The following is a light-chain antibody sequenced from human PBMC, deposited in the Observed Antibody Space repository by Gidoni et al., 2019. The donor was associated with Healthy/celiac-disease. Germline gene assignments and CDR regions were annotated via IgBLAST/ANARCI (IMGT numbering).Light chain of an antibody. Sequence: QSALTHPASVSGSPGQSITISCTGTSSDVGGYNYVSWYQQHPGKAPKLMLYDVSNRPSGVSNRFSGSKSGNTASLTISGLQAEDEADYYCSSYTSSSTFGVFGTGTKVTVL. CDR1: SSDVGGYNY. V-gene: IGLV2-14*01. J-gene: IGLJ1*01. CDR2: DVS. CDR3: SSYTSSSTFGV.